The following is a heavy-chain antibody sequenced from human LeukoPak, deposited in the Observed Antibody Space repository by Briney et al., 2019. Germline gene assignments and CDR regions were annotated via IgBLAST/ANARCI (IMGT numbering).Heavy chain of an antibody. J-gene: IGHJ1*01. CDR3: AKEIYGDATGGRFQH. Sequence: PGGSLRLSCAASGFTFSNYAMSWVRQAPGKGLEWVSVISGSGGSTYYADSVKGRITISRDNSKNTLYLQMNSLRAEDTAVYYCAKEIYGDATGGRFQHWGQGTLVTVSS. CDR1: GFTFSNYA. CDR2: ISGSGGST. V-gene: IGHV3-23*01. D-gene: IGHD4-17*01.